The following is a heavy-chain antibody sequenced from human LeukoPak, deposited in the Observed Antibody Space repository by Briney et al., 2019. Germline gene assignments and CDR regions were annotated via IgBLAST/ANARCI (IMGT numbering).Heavy chain of an antibody. V-gene: IGHV3-30-3*01. J-gene: IGHJ4*02. Sequence: GGSLRLSCAASGFTISSYAMHWVRQAPGKGLEWVAVISYDGSNKYYADSVKGRFTISRDNSKNTLYLQMNSLRAEDTAVYYCARDSSGYYTGHLDYWGQGTLVTVSS. CDR3: ARDSSGYYTGHLDY. D-gene: IGHD3-22*01. CDR2: ISYDGSNK. CDR1: GFTISSYA.